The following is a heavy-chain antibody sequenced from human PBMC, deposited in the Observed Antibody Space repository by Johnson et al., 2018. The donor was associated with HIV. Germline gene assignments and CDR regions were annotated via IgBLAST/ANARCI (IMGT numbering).Heavy chain of an antibody. Sequence: QEQLVESGGGVVQPGRSLRLSCEASGFTFRDYGMHWVRQAPGKGLEWVAVIWFDGITKYYSDSVKGRFTISRDLSKNTLFLQMNSLRAADTAVYYCAKEQLLRAFDIWGQGTMVTVAS. CDR3: AKEQLLRAFDI. CDR1: GFTFRDYG. V-gene: IGHV3-33*06. J-gene: IGHJ3*02. D-gene: IGHD2-15*01. CDR2: IWFDGITK.